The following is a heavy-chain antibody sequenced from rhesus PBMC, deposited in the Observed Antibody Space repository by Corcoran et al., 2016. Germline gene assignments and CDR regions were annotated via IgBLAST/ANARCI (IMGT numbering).Heavy chain of an antibody. D-gene: IGHD6-31*01. CDR3: ARRGSGWTRDY. V-gene: IGHV4-93*02. CDR1: GGSISSSNW. Sequence: QVQLQESGPAVVKPSETLSLTCAVSGGSISSSNWWSWIRQSPGKGLEWIWGNYGSGGSTEYNPSLKSRVTISIDTSKNQFSLKLSYVTAADTAVYYCARRGSGWTRDYWGQGVLVTVSS. J-gene: IGHJ4*01. CDR2: NYGSGGST.